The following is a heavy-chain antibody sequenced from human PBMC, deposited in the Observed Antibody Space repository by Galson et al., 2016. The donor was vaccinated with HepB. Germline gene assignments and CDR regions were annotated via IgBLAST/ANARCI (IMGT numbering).Heavy chain of an antibody. CDR1: GFTFNTYA. CDR2: VSGSGGDT. J-gene: IGHJ3*02. V-gene: IGHV3-23*01. Sequence: SLRLSCAASGFTFNTYAMMWVRQAPGKGLEWVSSVSGSGGDTYYADSVKGRFTISRDNSKKTLFVQMNSLRAEATAVYYFASPKYYYDTNVPEDAFDIWGQGTMVTVSS. D-gene: IGHD3-22*01. CDR3: ASPKYYYDTNVPEDAFDI.